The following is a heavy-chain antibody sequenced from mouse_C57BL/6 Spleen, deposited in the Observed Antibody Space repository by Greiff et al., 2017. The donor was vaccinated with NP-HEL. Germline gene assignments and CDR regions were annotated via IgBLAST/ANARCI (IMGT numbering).Heavy chain of an antibody. J-gene: IGHJ2*01. CDR1: GYAFSSSW. CDR2: IYPGDGDT. CDR3: ARGRDGYYYFDY. V-gene: IGHV1-82*01. Sequence: VQLQQSGPELVKPGASVKISCKASGYAFSSSWMNWVKQRPGKGLEWIGRIYPGDGDTNYNGKFKGKATLTADKSSSTAYMQLSSLTSEDSAVYFCARGRDGYYYFDYWGQGTTLTVSS. D-gene: IGHD2-3*01.